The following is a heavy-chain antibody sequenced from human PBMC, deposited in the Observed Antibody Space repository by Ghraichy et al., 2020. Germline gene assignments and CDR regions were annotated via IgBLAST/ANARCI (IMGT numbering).Heavy chain of an antibody. CDR1: GGSFSGYY. CDR2: INHSGST. V-gene: IGHV4-34*01. J-gene: IGHJ4*02. Sequence: SETLSLTCAVYGGSFSGYYWSWIRQPPGKGLEWIGEINHSGSTNYNPSLKSRVTISVDTSKNQFSLKLSSVTAADTAVYYCARGHLDYWGQGTLVTVSS. CDR3: ARGHLDY.